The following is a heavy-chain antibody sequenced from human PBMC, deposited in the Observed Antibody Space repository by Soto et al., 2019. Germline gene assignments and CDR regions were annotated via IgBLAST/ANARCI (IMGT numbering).Heavy chain of an antibody. D-gene: IGHD3-3*01. CDR1: GYTFNTYG. J-gene: IGHJ5*02. CDR2: IGTHNGDT. CDR3: ARDWRGAEGFDP. Sequence: GPEVKKPGASVKVSCKASGYTFNTYGFSWVRQAPGQGLEWVGWIGTHNGDTTYAQKFQGRVTMTIATSTTTSYMELRSLTSDDTAMYFCARDWRGAEGFDPWGQGTLVTVSS. V-gene: IGHV1-18*01.